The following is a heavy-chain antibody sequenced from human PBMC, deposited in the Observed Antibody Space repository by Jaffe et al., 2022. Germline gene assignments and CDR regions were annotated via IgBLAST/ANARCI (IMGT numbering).Heavy chain of an antibody. J-gene: IGHJ4*02. CDR2: IYWNDDK. V-gene: IGHV2-5*01. CDR3: AHKGRDILTGYYPAYFDY. Sequence: QITLKESGPTLVKPTQTLTLTCTFSGFSLSTSGVGVGWIRQPPGKALEWLALIYWNDDKRYSPSLKSRLTITKDTSKNQVVLTMTNMDPVDTATYYCAHKGRDILTGYYPAYFDYWGQGTLVTVSS. CDR1: GFSLSTSGVG. D-gene: IGHD3-9*01.